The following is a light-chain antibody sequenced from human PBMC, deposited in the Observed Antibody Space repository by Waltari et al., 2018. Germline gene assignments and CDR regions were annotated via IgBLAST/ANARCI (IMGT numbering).Light chain of an antibody. CDR2: RNN. CDR1: RSNIGRNY. Sequence: QSVLTQPPSASGTPGQRVTISCSGSRSNIGRNYVYWYQQLHGTAPKRLIYRNNQRPSGVPDRFSGSKSGTSASLAISGLRSEDEADYYCAAWDDSLSGRVFGGGTKVTVL. V-gene: IGLV1-47*01. J-gene: IGLJ3*02. CDR3: AAWDDSLSGRV.